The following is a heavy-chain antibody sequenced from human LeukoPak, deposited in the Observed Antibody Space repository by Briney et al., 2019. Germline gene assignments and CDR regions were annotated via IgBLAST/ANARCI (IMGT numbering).Heavy chain of an antibody. Sequence: GGSLRLSCAASGFTVSSNYMSWVRHAPGKGLVWVSRINSDGSSTIYADSVKGRFTISRDNAKNTLYLQMNSLRAEDTAVYYCARDRERYYYDSSGRVYYYYYYMDVWGKGTTVTISS. CDR2: INSDGSST. CDR1: GFTVSSNY. D-gene: IGHD3-22*01. V-gene: IGHV3-74*01. CDR3: ARDRERYYYDSSGRVYYYYYYMDV. J-gene: IGHJ6*03.